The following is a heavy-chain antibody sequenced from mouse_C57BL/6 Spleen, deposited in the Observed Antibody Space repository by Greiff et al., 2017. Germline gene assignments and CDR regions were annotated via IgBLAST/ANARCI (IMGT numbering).Heavy chain of an antibody. J-gene: IGHJ2*01. CDR2: IDPSGSYT. CDR1: GYTFTSYW. V-gene: IGHV1-50*01. D-gene: IGHD3-3*01. Sequence: QVQLQQPGAELVKPGASVKLSCKASGYTFTSYWMQWVKQRPGQGLEWIGEIDPSGSYTNYNQKFKGKATLTVDTSSSTAYMQLSSLTSEDSAVYYCASPWDRDFDYWGQGTTLTVSS. CDR3: ASPWDRDFDY.